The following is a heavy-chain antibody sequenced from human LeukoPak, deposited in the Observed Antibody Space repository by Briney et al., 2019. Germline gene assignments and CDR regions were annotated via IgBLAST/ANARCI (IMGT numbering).Heavy chain of an antibody. D-gene: IGHD3-3*01. Sequence: ASVKVSCKVSGYTFTDYYMHWVQQAPGKGLEWMGLVDPEDGETIYAEKFQGRVTITADTSTDTAYMELSSLRSEDTAVYYCARSTTIFGVVSWGQGTLVTVSS. J-gene: IGHJ4*02. CDR3: ARSTTIFGVVS. CDR1: GYTFTDYY. CDR2: VDPEDGET. V-gene: IGHV1-69-2*01.